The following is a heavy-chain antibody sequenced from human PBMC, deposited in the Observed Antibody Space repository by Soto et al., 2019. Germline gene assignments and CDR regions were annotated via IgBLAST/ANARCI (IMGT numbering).Heavy chain of an antibody. D-gene: IGHD3-3*01. CDR3: ASTAAYYDFWSGYYHPNWFDP. Sequence: SETLSLTCTVSGGSISSGDYYWSWIRQPPGKGLEWIGYIYYSGSTYYNPSLKSRVTISVDTSKNQFSLKLSSVTAADTAVYYCASTAAYYDFWSGYYHPNWFDPWGQGTLVTV. J-gene: IGHJ5*02. CDR1: GGSISSGDYY. V-gene: IGHV4-30-4*01. CDR2: IYYSGST.